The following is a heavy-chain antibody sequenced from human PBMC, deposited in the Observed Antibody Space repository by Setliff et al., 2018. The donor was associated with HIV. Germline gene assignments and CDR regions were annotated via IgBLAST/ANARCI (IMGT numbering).Heavy chain of an antibody. J-gene: IGHJ5*02. V-gene: IGHV4-39*01. Sequence: PSETLSLTCTVSGSSITSSSFYWGWIRQPPGKGLEWIGSMTYVGSTSFSPSLKSRVTISVDTSENQFSLNLNSVTAADTGVYYCARRGRDGVLIVFATGFDPWGQGTLVTVSS. CDR1: GSSITSSSFY. CDR2: MTYVGST. CDR3: ARRGRDGVLIVFATGFDP. D-gene: IGHD2-8*01.